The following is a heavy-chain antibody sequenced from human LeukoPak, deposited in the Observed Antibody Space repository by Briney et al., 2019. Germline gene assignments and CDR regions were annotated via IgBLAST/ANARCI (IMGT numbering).Heavy chain of an antibody. V-gene: IGHV4-31*03. Sequence: SQTLSLTCTVPGTSISSGGYYWSWIRQHPGNGLECMAYIYHTGSTYYNPSLESRVIISVDTSQNRFSLTLSSVTAADTAAYYCARVIGPGSSIDYWGQGTQVTVSS. J-gene: IGHJ4*02. CDR1: GTSISSGGYY. D-gene: IGHD3-10*01. CDR2: IYHTGST. CDR3: ARVIGPGSSIDY.